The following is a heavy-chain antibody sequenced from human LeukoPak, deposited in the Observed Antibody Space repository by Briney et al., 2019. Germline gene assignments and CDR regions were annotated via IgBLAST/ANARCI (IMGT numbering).Heavy chain of an antibody. J-gene: IGHJ6*02. D-gene: IGHD4-11*01. Sequence: GGSLRLFCAASGFTFSSYWMHWVRQAPGKGLVWVSRINSDGSSTSYADSVKGRFTISRDNAKNTLYLQMNSLRAEDTAVYYCASQLTYGNYEYYYGMAVWGQGTTVTVSS. CDR1: GFTFSSYW. CDR3: ASQLTYGNYEYYYGMAV. CDR2: INSDGSST. V-gene: IGHV3-74*01.